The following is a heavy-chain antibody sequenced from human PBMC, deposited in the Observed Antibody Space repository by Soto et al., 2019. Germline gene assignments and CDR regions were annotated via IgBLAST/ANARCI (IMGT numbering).Heavy chain of an antibody. CDR1: GGTFSSYT. CDR3: ARDSPYCGGDCYSIDY. D-gene: IGHD2-21*02. V-gene: IGHV1-69*04. CDR2: IIPILGIA. Sequence: GASVKVSCKASGGTFSSYTISWMRQAPGQGLEWMGRIIPILGIANYAQKFQGRVTITADKSTSTAYMELSSLRSEDTAVYYCARDSPYCGGDCYSIDYWGQGTLVTVS. J-gene: IGHJ4*02.